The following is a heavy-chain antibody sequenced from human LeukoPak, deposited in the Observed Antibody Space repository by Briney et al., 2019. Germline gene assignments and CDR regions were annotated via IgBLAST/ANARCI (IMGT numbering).Heavy chain of an antibody. CDR2: IIPIQGIA. D-gene: IGHD5-12*01. Sequence: SVKVSCKASGGSFSTYAISWVRQAPGQGLEWMGRIIPIQGIANYAQKFQGRVTITADKSTSTAYMELSSLRSEDTAVYYCARRGHNWYYGMDVWGQGTTVTVSS. J-gene: IGHJ6*02. CDR1: GGSFSTYA. V-gene: IGHV1-69*04. CDR3: ARRGHNWYYGMDV.